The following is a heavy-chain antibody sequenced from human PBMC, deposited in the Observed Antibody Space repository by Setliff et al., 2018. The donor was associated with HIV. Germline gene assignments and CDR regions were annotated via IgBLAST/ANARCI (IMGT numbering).Heavy chain of an antibody. V-gene: IGHV3-23*03. CDR2: IYSGGSAT. D-gene: IGHD2-21*01. CDR3: TALILRWSNRRWQLTEY. J-gene: IGHJ4*02. Sequence: GSLRLSCAASGFTFSSYAMSWVRQAPGKGLEWVSVIYSGGSATYYADSVKGRFTISRDDSKNTFSLQMNSLKTEDTAIYFCTALILRWSNRRWQLTEYWGRGTLVTVSS. CDR1: GFTFSSYA.